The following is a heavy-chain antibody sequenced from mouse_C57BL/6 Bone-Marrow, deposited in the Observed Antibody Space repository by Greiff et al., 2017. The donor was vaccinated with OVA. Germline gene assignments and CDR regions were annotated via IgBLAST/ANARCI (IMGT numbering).Heavy chain of an antibody. Sequence: LQESGAELVRPGASVTLSCKASGYTFTDYEMHWVKQTPVHGLEWIGAIDPETGGTAYNQKFKGKAILTADKSSSTAYMELRSLTSEDSAVYYCTRGGYYGNCYAMDYWGQGTSVTVSS. CDR3: TRGGYYGNCYAMDY. J-gene: IGHJ4*01. CDR1: GYTFTDYE. D-gene: IGHD2-1*01. V-gene: IGHV1-15*01. CDR2: IDPETGGT.